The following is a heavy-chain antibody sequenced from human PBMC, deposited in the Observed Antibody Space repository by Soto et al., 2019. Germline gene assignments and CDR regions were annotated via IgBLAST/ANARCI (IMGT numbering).Heavy chain of an antibody. Sequence: GGSLRLSCAASGFNFRSYGMSWVRQAPGKGLEWVAVISDDGTNKDYADSVKGRFTISRDNSKNTLYLRMNSLRAEDTAVYYCAKERMGRGDRYTAMVRGPRFAYWGQGTLVTVSS. J-gene: IGHJ4*02. V-gene: IGHV3-30*18. CDR3: AKERMGRGDRYTAMVRGPRFAY. D-gene: IGHD5-18*01. CDR1: GFNFRSYG. CDR2: ISDDGTNK.